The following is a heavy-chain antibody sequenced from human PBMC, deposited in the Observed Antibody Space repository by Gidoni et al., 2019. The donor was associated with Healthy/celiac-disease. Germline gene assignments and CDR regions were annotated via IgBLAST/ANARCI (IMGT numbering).Heavy chain of an antibody. CDR1: GFTFSSYG. Sequence: QVQLVESGGGVVQPGRSLRLSCAASGFTFSSYGMHWVRQAPGKGLEWVAVISYDGSNKYYADSVKGRFTISRDNSKNTLYLQMNSLRAEDTAVYYCAKGAARDYGSGSYDYWGQGTLVTVSS. J-gene: IGHJ4*02. CDR3: AKGAARDYGSGSYDY. V-gene: IGHV3-30*18. CDR2: ISYDGSNK. D-gene: IGHD3-10*01.